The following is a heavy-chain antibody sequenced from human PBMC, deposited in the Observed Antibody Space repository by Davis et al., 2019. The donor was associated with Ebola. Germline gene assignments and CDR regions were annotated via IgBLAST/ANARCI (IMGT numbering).Heavy chain of an antibody. D-gene: IGHD2-15*01. CDR2: IDGGGGST. V-gene: IGHV3-64*04. CDR1: GFTFSSYT. Sequence: PGGSLRLSCSASGFTFSSYTMHWVRQAPGKGLEYVSFIDGGGGSTYYADSVKGRFAISRDNSKNTLYLQMNNLRAEDTAVYYCARRRVVAANYYYGMDVWGKGTTVTVSS. CDR3: ARRRVVAANYYYGMDV. J-gene: IGHJ6*04.